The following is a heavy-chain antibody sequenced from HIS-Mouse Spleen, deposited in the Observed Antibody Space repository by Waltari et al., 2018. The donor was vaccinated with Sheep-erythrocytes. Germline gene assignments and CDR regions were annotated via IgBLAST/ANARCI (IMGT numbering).Heavy chain of an antibody. J-gene: IGHJ4*02. CDR2: SNHSGST. D-gene: IGHD3-9*01. V-gene: IGHV4-34*01. Sequence: QVQLQQWGAGLLKPSETLSLTCAVYGGSFSGYYWSWIRQPPGKGRAWIGESNHSGSTNYHPSLKVRVTISVDTSKNQFSLKLSSVTAADTAVYYCARGGRRTGFDYWGQGTLVTVSS. CDR1: GGSFSGYY. CDR3: ARGGRRTGFDY.